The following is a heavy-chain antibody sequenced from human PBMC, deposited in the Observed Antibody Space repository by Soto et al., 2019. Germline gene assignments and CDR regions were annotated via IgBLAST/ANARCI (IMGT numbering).Heavy chain of an antibody. CDR1: GGSISNGGYY. Sequence: QVQLQESGPGLVKPSQTLSLPCTVSGGSISNGGYYWSWIRQHPGQGLEWIGYISYSGSTNYNPSLKSRVTISVDASKNQFSLKLSSVTAADTAVYSGARTPLLGGQGTLVTVSS. CDR3: ARTPLL. CDR2: ISYSGST. J-gene: IGHJ4*02. D-gene: IGHD2-15*01. V-gene: IGHV4-31*03.